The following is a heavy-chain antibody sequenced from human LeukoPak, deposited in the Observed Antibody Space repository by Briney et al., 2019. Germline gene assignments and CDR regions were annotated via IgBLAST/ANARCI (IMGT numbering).Heavy chain of an antibody. Sequence: GGSLRLSCEASGFTINTHAMSWVRQAQGKGLEWDASVTSSGRTPYYADSVKGRFTISRDNSKNTLYLQRNSLRGEDTAVYYCAHSKRGGGYYINAFAVWGQGTLVTISS. CDR2: VTSSGRTP. J-gene: IGHJ3*01. D-gene: IGHD1-26*01. CDR3: AHSKRGGGYYINAFAV. V-gene: IGHV3-23*01. CDR1: GFTINTHA.